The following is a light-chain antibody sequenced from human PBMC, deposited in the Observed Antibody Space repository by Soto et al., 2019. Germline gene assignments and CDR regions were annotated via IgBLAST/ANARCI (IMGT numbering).Light chain of an antibody. Sequence: QSVLTQPASVSGSPGQSITISCTGISSYVGSHNLVSWYQQHPGKAPKLLIFEVTKRPSGVPGRFSGSKSGNAASLTISGLQAEDEAEYYCCAYAGTDTHVLFGGGTKVTVL. CDR3: CAYAGTDTHVL. V-gene: IGLV2-23*02. J-gene: IGLJ2*01. CDR2: EVT. CDR1: SSYVGSHNL.